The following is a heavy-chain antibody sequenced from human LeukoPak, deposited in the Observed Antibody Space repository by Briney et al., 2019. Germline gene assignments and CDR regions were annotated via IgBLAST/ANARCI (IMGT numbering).Heavy chain of an antibody. D-gene: IGHD5-12*01. CDR3: ARGGFLRYSGYDGGPFEY. CDR1: GGTFSSYA. Sequence: GASVKVSCKASGGTFSSYAISWVRQAPGQGLEWMGWINPNSGGTNYAQKFQGWVTMTRDTSISTAYMELSRLRSDDTAVYYCARGGFLRYSGYDGGPFEYWGQGTLVTVSS. CDR2: INPNSGGT. J-gene: IGHJ4*02. V-gene: IGHV1-2*04.